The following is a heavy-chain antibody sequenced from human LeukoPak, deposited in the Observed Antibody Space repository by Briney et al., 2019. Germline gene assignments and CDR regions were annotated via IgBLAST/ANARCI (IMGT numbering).Heavy chain of an antibody. CDR2: INPSGGST. V-gene: IGHV1-46*01. CDR1: GYTFTSYY. D-gene: IGHD6-13*01. J-gene: IGHJ4*02. CDR3: ARLVFGIAASHSFDY. Sequence: ASVKVSCKASGYTFTSYYMHWVRQAPGQGLEWMGIINPSGGSTSYAQKFQGRVTMTMDTSTSTVYMELSSLRSEDTAVYYCARLVFGIAASHSFDYWGQGTLVTVSS.